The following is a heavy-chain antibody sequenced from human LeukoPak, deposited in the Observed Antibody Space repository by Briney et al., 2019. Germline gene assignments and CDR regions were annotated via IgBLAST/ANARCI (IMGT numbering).Heavy chain of an antibody. V-gene: IGHV1-2*02. CDR3: ARGLKGDIVVVPAAISYYYYYYGMDV. CDR2: INPNSGGT. Sequence: ATVKVSCKASGYTFTSYDINWVRQAPGQGLEWMGWINPNSGGTNYAQKFQGRVTMTRDTSISTAYMELSRLRSDDTAVYYCARGLKGDIVVVPAAISYYYYYYGMDVWGQGTTVTVSS. D-gene: IGHD2-2*02. CDR1: GYTFTSYD. J-gene: IGHJ6*02.